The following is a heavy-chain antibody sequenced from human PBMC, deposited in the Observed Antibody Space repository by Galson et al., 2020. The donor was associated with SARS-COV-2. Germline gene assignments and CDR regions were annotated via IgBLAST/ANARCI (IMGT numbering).Heavy chain of an antibody. CDR3: ARGTEAAAGDFEY. CDR2: IYYSGSR. J-gene: IGHJ4*02. D-gene: IGHD6-13*01. V-gene: IGHV4-59*01. CDR1: GGSISTYY. Sequence: SETLSLTCSVSGGSISTYYWSWIRQFPGKGLEWIAYIYYSGSRNYNPSLQNRVTISVDTSKNQFSLKLRSVTAADTAVYYCARGTEAAAGDFEYWGQGTLVTVS.